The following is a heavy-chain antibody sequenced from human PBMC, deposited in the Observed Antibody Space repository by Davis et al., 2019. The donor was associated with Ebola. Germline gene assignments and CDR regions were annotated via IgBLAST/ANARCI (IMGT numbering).Heavy chain of an antibody. CDR1: GYTFTAYY. CDR2: ITPSSGGT. CDR3: ARDVVSNWYTSFGY. D-gene: IGHD4-11*01. Sequence: ASVKVSCKASGYTFTAYYIHWVRQAPGQGLEWMGWITPSSGGTNYAQKFQGRVTMTSDTSISTAYMELSSLRSDDTAVYYCARDVVSNWYTSFGYWGQGTLVTVSS. J-gene: IGHJ4*02. V-gene: IGHV1-2*02.